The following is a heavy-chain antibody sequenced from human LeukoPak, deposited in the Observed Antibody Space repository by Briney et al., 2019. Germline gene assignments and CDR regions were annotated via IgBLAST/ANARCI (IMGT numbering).Heavy chain of an antibody. CDR1: GGAFNNYA. CDR3: ARRVTMVRGVTYYYMDV. J-gene: IGHJ6*03. V-gene: IGHV1-69*05. D-gene: IGHD3-10*01. CDR2: IIPIFGTA. Sequence: ASVKVSCKASGGAFNNYAISWVRQAPGQGLEWMGGIIPIFGTANYAQNFEGRVTITTDESTSTAYMELSSLRSEDTAVYYCARRVTMVRGVTYYYMDVWGKGTSVTVSS.